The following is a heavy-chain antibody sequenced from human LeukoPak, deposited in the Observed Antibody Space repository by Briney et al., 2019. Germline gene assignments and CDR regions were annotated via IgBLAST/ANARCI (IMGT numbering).Heavy chain of an antibody. CDR3: ARAGHNSNSGGYDF. CDR1: GYTFIDHY. Sequence: GASVKVSCKPSGYTFIDHYLQWVRQAPGQRLESLGWIDPDTGDTNYPQKLQGRVTMRRDTSSSTAYMELNRLLSDDAAVYYCARAGHNSNSGGYDFWGLGTLVTVSS. V-gene: IGHV1-2*02. CDR2: IDPDTGDT. D-gene: IGHD3-22*01. J-gene: IGHJ4*02.